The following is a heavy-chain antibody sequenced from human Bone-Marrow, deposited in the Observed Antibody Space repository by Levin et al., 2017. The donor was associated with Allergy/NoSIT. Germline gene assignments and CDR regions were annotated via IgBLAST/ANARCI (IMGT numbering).Heavy chain of an antibody. Sequence: GESLKISCAASGFTFSSYEMNWVRQAPGKGLEWVSYISSSGSTIYYADSVKGRFTISRDNAKNSLYLQMNSLRAEDTAVYYCARDTLGSEYCTNGVCYRYGMDGWGQGTTVTVSS. J-gene: IGHJ6*02. CDR1: GFTFSSYE. CDR2: ISSSGSTI. CDR3: ARDTLGSEYCTNGVCYRYGMDG. D-gene: IGHD2-8*01. V-gene: IGHV3-48*03.